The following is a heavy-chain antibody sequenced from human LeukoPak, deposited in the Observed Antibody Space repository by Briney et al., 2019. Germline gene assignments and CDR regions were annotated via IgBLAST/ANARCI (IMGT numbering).Heavy chain of an antibody. CDR3: ARARAFVWGSYRYIPYYFDP. J-gene: IGHJ5*02. CDR1: GDSFKNYY. Sequence: ASETLSLTCAVYGDSFKNYYWTWIRQSPEKGLEWIGEINHGELTSYNPSLESRLTLLVDTSKNQFSLNLRSVTAADTAVYFCARARAFVWGSYRYIPYYFDPWGQGTLVTVSS. CDR2: INHGELT. D-gene: IGHD3-16*02. V-gene: IGHV4-34*01.